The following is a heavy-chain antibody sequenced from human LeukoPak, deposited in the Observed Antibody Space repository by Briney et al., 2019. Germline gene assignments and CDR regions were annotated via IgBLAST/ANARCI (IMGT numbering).Heavy chain of an antibody. Sequence: RTSETLSLTCAVYGGSFSGYYWSWIRQPPGKGLEWIGEINHSGSTNYNPSLKSRVTISVDTSKNQFSLKLSSVTAADTAVYYCARKAHSRIHDYWGQGTLVTVSS. CDR1: GGSFSGYY. J-gene: IGHJ4*02. V-gene: IGHV4-34*01. D-gene: IGHD5-18*01. CDR3: ARKAHSRIHDY. CDR2: INHSGST.